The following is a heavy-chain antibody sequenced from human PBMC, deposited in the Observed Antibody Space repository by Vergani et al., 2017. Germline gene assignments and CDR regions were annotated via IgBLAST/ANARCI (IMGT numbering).Heavy chain of an antibody. J-gene: IGHJ2*01. Sequence: QMQLQESGPGLVKASETLSLTCTVSGDSIISRSYYWGWIRQPPGKGLEWIGSIYNSGNGDSSSSLKSRVTISADTSKNQFSLRLTSVTAADTAVYYCASGEDYSDSTSHFRGRYFDVWGRGTLVTVPS. CDR3: ASGEDYSDSTSHFRGRYFDV. D-gene: IGHD1-26*01. V-gene: IGHV4-39*01. CDR2: IYNSGNG. CDR1: GDSIISRSYY.